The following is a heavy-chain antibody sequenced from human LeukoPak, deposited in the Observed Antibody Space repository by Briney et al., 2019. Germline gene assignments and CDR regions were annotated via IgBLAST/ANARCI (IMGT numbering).Heavy chain of an antibody. V-gene: IGHV4-39*01. CDR2: IYYSGST. J-gene: IGHJ3*02. CDR3: ARRQGYYDSSGYLLSPGAFDI. CDR1: GGSISSSSYY. D-gene: IGHD3-22*01. Sequence: PSETLSLTCTVSGGSISSSSYYWGWIHQPPGKGLEWIGSIYYSGSTYYNPSLKSRVTISVDTSKNQFSPKLSSVTAADTAVYYCARRQGYYDSSGYLLSPGAFDIWGQGTMVTVSS.